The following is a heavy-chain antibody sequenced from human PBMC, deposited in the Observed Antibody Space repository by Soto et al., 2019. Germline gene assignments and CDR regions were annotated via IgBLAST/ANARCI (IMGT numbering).Heavy chain of an antibody. CDR3: ARGGEKISRVPDYYYGMAV. D-gene: IGHD7-27*01. CDR1: GFAFSTYS. Sequence: QVQLVESGGGVVQPGGSLRLSCVASGFAFSTYSLHWVRQAPGKGLEWVAVISYDGMNAYYPDSVKGRFTVSRDNSKNSLYLHMPSLRPEATAVFYCARGGEKISRVPDYYYGMAVWGQGTTVTIPS. J-gene: IGHJ6*02. CDR2: ISYDGMNA. V-gene: IGHV3-30*04.